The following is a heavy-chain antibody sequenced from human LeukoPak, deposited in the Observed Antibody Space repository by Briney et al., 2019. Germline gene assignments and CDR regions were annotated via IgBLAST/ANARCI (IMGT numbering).Heavy chain of an antibody. CDR2: IFASGKT. D-gene: IGHD2-21*02. Sequence: SETLSLTCTVSGASINNQIYYWSWIRQSAGKALEWIGRIFASGKTNFNPSLESRVTISIDTSKNQFSLKLSSVTAADTAVYYCARDKVVTAISWFDPWGQGTLVTVSS. V-gene: IGHV4-61*02. CDR3: ARDKVVTAISWFDP. CDR1: GASINNQIYY. J-gene: IGHJ5*02.